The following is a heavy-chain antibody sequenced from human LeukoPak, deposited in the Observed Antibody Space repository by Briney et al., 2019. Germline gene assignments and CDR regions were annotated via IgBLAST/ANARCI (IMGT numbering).Heavy chain of an antibody. CDR3: AKRGVVIRVFLVGFHKEASYFDP. Sequence: GGSLRLSCAVSGITLSNYGMSWVRQVPGKGLEWVSGISGSGGNTYYADSVKGRFTISRDNSKNTLYLQMNSLRAEDTAVYFCAKRGVVIRVFLVGFHKEASYFDPWGQGALVTVSS. D-gene: IGHD3-10*01. CDR2: ISGSGGNT. J-gene: IGHJ4*02. CDR1: GITLSNYG. V-gene: IGHV3-23*01.